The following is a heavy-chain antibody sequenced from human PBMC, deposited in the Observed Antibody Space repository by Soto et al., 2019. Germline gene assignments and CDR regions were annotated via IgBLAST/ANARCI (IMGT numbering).Heavy chain of an antibody. D-gene: IGHD1-26*01. V-gene: IGHV3-30*18. Sequence: GGSLRLSCAVSGFNFSSYGMHWVRQAPGKGLEWVAVISYDGSNKYYADSVKGRFTISRDNSKNTLYLQMNSLRAEDTAVYYCAKDQDSGSSFFDYWGQGTLVTVSS. J-gene: IGHJ4*02. CDR2: ISYDGSNK. CDR1: GFNFSSYG. CDR3: AKDQDSGSSFFDY.